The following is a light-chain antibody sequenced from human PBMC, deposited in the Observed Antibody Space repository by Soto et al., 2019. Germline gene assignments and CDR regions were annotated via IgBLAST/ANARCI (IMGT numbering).Light chain of an antibody. CDR2: GAS. J-gene: IGKJ2*01. Sequence: EIVMTQSPATLSVSPGERATLSCRATQSVSSNLAWYQQKPGQSPRLLIYGASTRATGIPARFSGSGSGTEFTLTISSLQSEDFAVYYCQQYNNLAPYTFGQGAKV. CDR3: QQYNNLAPYT. V-gene: IGKV3-15*01. CDR1: QSVSSN.